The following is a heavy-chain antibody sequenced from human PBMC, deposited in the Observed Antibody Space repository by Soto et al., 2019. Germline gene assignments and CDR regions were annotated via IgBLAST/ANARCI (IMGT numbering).Heavy chain of an antibody. Sequence: PGGSLRLSCAASGFTFNTYSMNWVRQAPGKGPEWISYITSSSTTIYYADSVKGRFTISRDNAKNSLYLQMNSLRDEDTAVYYCARDNGPAGSLDPWGQGTMVTVYS. CDR3: ARDNGPAGSLDP. J-gene: IGHJ5*02. CDR2: ITSSSTTI. CDR1: GFTFNTYS. D-gene: IGHD2-2*01. V-gene: IGHV3-48*02.